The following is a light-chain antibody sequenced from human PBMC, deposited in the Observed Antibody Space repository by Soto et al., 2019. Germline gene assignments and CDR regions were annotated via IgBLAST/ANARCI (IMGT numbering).Light chain of an antibody. CDR1: QSISTS. CDR2: GAS. Sequence: EIVMTQSPVTLSLSPGERATLSCRASQSISTSLAWYQQKPGQAPRLLIFGASTRATGIAARFSGSGSGTDFTLTISSLQSEDFAVYYCQQYSDWPWTFGRGTKVEI. V-gene: IGKV3-15*01. J-gene: IGKJ1*01. CDR3: QQYSDWPWT.